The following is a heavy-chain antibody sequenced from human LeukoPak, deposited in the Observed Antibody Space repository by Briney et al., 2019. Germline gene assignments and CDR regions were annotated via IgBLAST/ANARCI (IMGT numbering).Heavy chain of an antibody. D-gene: IGHD6-13*01. CDR3: AKDSAAVGGPTTD. J-gene: IGHJ4*02. CDR1: GFTFSSYT. CDR2: ISGSGGIT. V-gene: IGHV3-23*01. Sequence: GGSLRLSCAASGFTFSSYTMSWVRQAPGKGKEWVSLISGSGGITYYADSVKGRFTISRDNSKNTLYLQMDSLRAEDTAVYYCAKDSAAVGGPTTDWGQGTLVTVSS.